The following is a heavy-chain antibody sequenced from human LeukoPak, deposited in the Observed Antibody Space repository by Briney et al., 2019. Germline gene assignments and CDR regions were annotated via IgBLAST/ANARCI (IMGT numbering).Heavy chain of an antibody. CDR3: ARHWGYYGSGRGWFDP. J-gene: IGHJ5*02. CDR1: GGSISSYY. D-gene: IGHD3-10*01. V-gene: IGHV4-59*08. Sequence: SETLSLTCTVSGGSISSYYWSWIRQPPGKGLEWIGYIYYSGSTNYNPSLKSRVTISVDTSKNQFSLKLSSVTAADTAVYYCARHWGYYGSGRGWFDPWGQGTLVTASS. CDR2: IYYSGST.